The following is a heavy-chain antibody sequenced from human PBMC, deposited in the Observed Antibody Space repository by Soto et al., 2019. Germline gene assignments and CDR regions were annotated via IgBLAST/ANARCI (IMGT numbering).Heavy chain of an antibody. V-gene: IGHV3-33*01. CDR1: GFTFSSYG. D-gene: IGHD5-12*01. CDR3: ASDPGFSGYEDY. J-gene: IGHJ4*02. CDR2: IWYDGGNE. Sequence: QVRLVESGGGVVQPGRSLRLSCAAFGFTFSSYGIHWVRQAPGKGLEWVAVIWYDGGNEHYTDSVKGRFTTSRENSKNTLYLQMNSLRAEDTAVYYCASDPGFSGYEDYWGQGTLVTVSS.